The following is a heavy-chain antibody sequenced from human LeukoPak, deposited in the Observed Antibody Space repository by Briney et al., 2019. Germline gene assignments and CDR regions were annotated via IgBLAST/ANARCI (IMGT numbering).Heavy chain of an antibody. V-gene: IGHV1-69*13. CDR2: IIPIFGTA. Sequence: SVRVSCKASGGTFSSYAISWVRQAPGQGLEWMGGIIPIFGTANYAQKFQGRVTITADESTSTAYMELSSLRSEDTAVYYCATSRRSGGSYLNDAFDIWGQGTMVTVSS. CDR3: ATSRRSGGSYLNDAFDI. J-gene: IGHJ3*02. D-gene: IGHD1-26*01. CDR1: GGTFSSYA.